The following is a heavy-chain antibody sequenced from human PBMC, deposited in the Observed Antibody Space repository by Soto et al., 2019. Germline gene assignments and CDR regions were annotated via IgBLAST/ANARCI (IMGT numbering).Heavy chain of an antibody. D-gene: IGHD3-3*01. CDR1: GGSISSYY. CDR2: IYYSGST. V-gene: IGHV4-59*01. Sequence: PSETLSLTCTVSGGSISSYYWGWIRQPPGKGLEWIGYIYYSGSTNYNPSLKSRVTISVDTSKNQFSLKLSSVTAADTAVYYCARDPAGSKKGRTQYDSRHSTYGMDVWGQGTTVTVSS. J-gene: IGHJ6*02. CDR3: ARDPAGSKKGRTQYDSRHSTYGMDV.